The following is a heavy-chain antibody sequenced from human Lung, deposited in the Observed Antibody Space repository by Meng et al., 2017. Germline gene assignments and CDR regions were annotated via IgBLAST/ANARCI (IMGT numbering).Heavy chain of an antibody. J-gene: IGHJ4*02. CDR2: IKHSGST. Sequence: QVNLEQWGAGLLKPSETLSLTCAVYGGSLSGYYWSWIRQPPGRGLEWIGQIKHSGSTIYNPSLKSRVTISLDTSNNHFSLKLNSVTAADTAVYFCARGPITETHDFDSWGQGTLVTVSS. CDR1: GGSLSGYY. V-gene: IGHV4-34*02. D-gene: IGHD4-17*01. CDR3: ARGPITETHDFDS.